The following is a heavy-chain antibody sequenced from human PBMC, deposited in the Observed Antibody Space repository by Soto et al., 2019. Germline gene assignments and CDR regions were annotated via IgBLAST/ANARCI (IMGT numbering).Heavy chain of an antibody. V-gene: IGHV4-34*01. Sequence: LSLTCAVYGGSFSGYYWSWIRQPPGKGLEWIGEINHSGSTNYNPSLKSRVTISVDTSKNQFSLKLSSVTAADTAVYYCARGLGYSYGPSPFDYWGLGTLVTVSS. J-gene: IGHJ4*02. CDR1: GGSFSGYY. CDR3: ARGLGYSYGPSPFDY. D-gene: IGHD5-18*01. CDR2: INHSGST.